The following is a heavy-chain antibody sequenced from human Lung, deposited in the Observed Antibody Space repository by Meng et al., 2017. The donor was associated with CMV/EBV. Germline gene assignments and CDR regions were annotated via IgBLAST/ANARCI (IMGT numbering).Heavy chain of an antibody. V-gene: IGHV4-61*02. J-gene: IGHJ4*02. D-gene: IGHD5-24*01. CDR1: GCSISSGSYY. Sequence: AQLPEWGPGLVKPSQTLSPTCTVAGCSISSGSYYWSWIRQPAGKGLEWIGRIYTSGSTNYNPSLKSRVTISVDTSKNQFSLKLSSVTAADTAVYYCASSMATITFAFDYWGQGTLVTVSS. CDR3: ASSMATITFAFDY. CDR2: IYTSGST.